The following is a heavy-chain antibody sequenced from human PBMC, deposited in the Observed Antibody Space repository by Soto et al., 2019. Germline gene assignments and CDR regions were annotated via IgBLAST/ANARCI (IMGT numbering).Heavy chain of an antibody. J-gene: IGHJ6*02. Sequence: ASVKVSCKASGYTFTGYYMHWVRQAPGQGPEWMGWINPNSGGTNYAQKFQGWVTMTRDTSISTAYMELSRLRSDDTAVYYCARDLKRSSSWYQYYYYGMDVWGQGTTVTVSS. CDR1: GYTFTGYY. CDR2: INPNSGGT. D-gene: IGHD6-13*01. V-gene: IGHV1-2*04. CDR3: ARDLKRSSSWYQYYYYGMDV.